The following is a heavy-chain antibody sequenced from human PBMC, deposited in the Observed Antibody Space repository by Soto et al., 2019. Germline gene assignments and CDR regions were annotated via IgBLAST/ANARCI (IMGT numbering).Heavy chain of an antibody. CDR1: GFDFRNYA. Sequence: QPGGSLRLSCAASGFDFRNYAMHWVRQSPGKGPEWVAITSDDGDIQDYADSVKGRFTISRDNSKNTLYLQMTSLRSQDASVYFCARTVDAAIHPLHYWGQGTLVTISS. CDR2: TSDDGDIQ. V-gene: IGHV3-30-3*01. D-gene: IGHD5-18*01. J-gene: IGHJ4*02. CDR3: ARTVDAAIHPLHY.